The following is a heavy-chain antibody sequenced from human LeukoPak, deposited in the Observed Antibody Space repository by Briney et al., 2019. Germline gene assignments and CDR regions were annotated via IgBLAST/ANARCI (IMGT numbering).Heavy chain of an antibody. CDR3: ARARDSSGYYYVPNWFDP. Sequence: SVKVSCKASGYTFTSYGISWVRQAPGQGLEWMGGIIPIFGTANYAQKFQGRVTITADESTSTAYMELSSLRSEDTAVYYCARARDSSGYYYVPNWFDPWGQGTLVTVSS. J-gene: IGHJ5*02. CDR1: GYTFTSYG. CDR2: IIPIFGTA. D-gene: IGHD3-22*01. V-gene: IGHV1-69*13.